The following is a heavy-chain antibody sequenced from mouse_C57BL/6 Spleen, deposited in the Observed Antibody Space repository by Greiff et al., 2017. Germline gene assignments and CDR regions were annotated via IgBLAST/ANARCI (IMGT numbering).Heavy chain of an antibody. CDR3: ARSGDGYYAMDY. CDR2: IYPGSGST. V-gene: IGHV1-55*01. D-gene: IGHD2-3*01. CDR1: GYTFTSYW. Sequence: QVQLQQPGAELVKPGASVKMSCKASGYTFTSYWITWVKQRPGQGLEWIGDIYPGSGSTNYNEKFKSKATLTVDTSSSTAYVQLSSLTSEDSAVDYCARSGDGYYAMDYWGQGTSVTVSS. J-gene: IGHJ4*01.